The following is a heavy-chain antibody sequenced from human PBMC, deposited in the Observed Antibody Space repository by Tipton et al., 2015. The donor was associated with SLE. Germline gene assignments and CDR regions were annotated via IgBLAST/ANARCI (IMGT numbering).Heavy chain of an antibody. CDR2: LYYSGST. V-gene: IGHV4-59*12. J-gene: IGHJ6*02. D-gene: IGHD2-2*01. CDR1: GGSISDYY. CDR3: ARDCSSTSCPPGNYYGMVV. Sequence: TLSLTCTVSGGSISDYYWSWIRQPPGKGLEWIASLYYSGSTYYNPSLKSRVTISVDTSKNQFSLKLSSVTAADTAVYYCARDCSSTSCPPGNYYGMVVWGQGTTVTVSS.